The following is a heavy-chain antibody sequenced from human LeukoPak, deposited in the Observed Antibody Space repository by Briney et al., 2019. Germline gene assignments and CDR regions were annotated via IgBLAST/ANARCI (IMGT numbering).Heavy chain of an antibody. V-gene: IGHV1-69*04. CDR2: IIPILGIA. J-gene: IGHJ4*02. D-gene: IGHD2-8*01. Sequence: SVKVSCKSSGGTFSSYAIRWVRQAPGQGLEWMGRIIPILGIANYAQKFQGRVTITADKSTSTAYMELSSLRPEDTAVYYCARESIVLMVYAQYYFDYWGQGTLVTVSS. CDR3: ARESIVLMVYAQYYFDY. CDR1: GGTFSSYA.